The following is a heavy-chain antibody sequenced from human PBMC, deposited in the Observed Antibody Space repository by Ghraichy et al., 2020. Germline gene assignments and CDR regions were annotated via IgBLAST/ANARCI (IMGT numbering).Heavy chain of an antibody. CDR1: GGSISSYY. V-gene: IGHV4-59*01. J-gene: IGHJ6*02. Sequence: SETLSLTCTVSGGSISSYYWSWIRQPPGKGLEWIGYIYYSGSTNYNPSLKSRVTISVDTSKNQFSLKLSSVTAADTAVYYFARGTASSSLGMDVWGQGTTVTVSS. CDR3: ARGTASSSLGMDV. CDR2: IYYSGST.